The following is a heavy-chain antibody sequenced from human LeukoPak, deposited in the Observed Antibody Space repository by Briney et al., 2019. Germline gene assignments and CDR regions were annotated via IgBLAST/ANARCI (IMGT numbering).Heavy chain of an antibody. CDR1: GGSICSYY. D-gene: IGHD5-24*01. Sequence: PSETLSLTCTVSGGSICSYYWSWIRQPPGKGLEWIGYIYYSGSTNYNPSLKSRVTISVDTSKNQFSLKLSSVTAADTAVYYCARGTIRADAFDIWGQGTMVTVSS. V-gene: IGHV4-59*01. CDR3: ARGTIRADAFDI. CDR2: IYYSGST. J-gene: IGHJ3*02.